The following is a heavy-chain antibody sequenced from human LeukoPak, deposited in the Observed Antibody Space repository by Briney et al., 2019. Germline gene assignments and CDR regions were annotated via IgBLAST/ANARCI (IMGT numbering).Heavy chain of an antibody. CDR2: VNSGGTAT. CDR3: TRGLSSYYGYFDY. CDR1: GITFSSSW. Sequence: PGGSLRLSCAASGITFSSSWMHWARQAPGKGLVWVSRVNSGGTATNYADFVKGRFTISRDNAKNTLYLQMNSLRFEDSAVYYCTRGLSSYYGYFDYWGQGTLVTVSS. V-gene: IGHV3-74*01. D-gene: IGHD3-3*01. J-gene: IGHJ4*02.